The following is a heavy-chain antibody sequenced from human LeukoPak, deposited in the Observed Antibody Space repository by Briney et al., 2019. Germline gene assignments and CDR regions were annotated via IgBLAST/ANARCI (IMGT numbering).Heavy chain of an antibody. Sequence: GGTLRLSCAASGFTFSSYGISWVRQAPGKGLEWVSAISGSGGSTYYADSVKGRFAISRDNSKNTLYLQMNSLRAEDTAVYYCARGSVWGPDVFDIWGQGTMVTVSS. D-gene: IGHD3-16*01. CDR2: ISGSGGST. CDR1: GFTFSSYG. J-gene: IGHJ3*02. CDR3: ARGSVWGPDVFDI. V-gene: IGHV3-23*01.